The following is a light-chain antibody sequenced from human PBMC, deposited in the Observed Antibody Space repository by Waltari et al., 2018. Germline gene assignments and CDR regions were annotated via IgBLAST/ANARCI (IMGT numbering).Light chain of an antibody. CDR3: QQHYSSPYT. V-gene: IGKV4-1*01. CDR1: QNLLYSANSNNY. Sequence: DIVMTQSPDSLAVSLGERATIKCKSSQNLLYSANSNNYLAWYQQKPGQPPKLLIYWASSRETGVPDRFSGSGSGTDFTLTSSSLQAEDVAVYYCQQHYSSPYTFGQGTKLEI. J-gene: IGKJ2*01. CDR2: WAS.